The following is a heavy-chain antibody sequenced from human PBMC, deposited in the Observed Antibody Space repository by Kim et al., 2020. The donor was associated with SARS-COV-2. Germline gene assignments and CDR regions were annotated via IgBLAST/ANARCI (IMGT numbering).Heavy chain of an antibody. CDR2: ISSSSSYI. J-gene: IGHJ3*02. V-gene: IGHV3-21*01. D-gene: IGHD3-16*02. CDR1: GFTFSSYS. CDR3: ARGITFGGVIVISAFDI. Sequence: LSLTCAASGFTFSSYSMNWVRQAPGKGLEWVSSISSSSSYIYYADSVKGRFTISRDNAKNSLYLQMNSLRAEDTAVYYCARGITFGGVIVISAFDIWGQGTMVTVSS.